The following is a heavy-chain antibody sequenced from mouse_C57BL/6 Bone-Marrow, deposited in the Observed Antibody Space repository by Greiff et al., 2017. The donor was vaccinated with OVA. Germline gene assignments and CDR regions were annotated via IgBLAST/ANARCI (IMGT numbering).Heavy chain of an antibody. CDR1: GYTFTSYW. Sequence: VQLKQSGTVLARPGASVKMSCKTSGYTFTSYWMHWVKQRPGQGLEWIGAIYPGNSDTSYNQKFKGKAKLTAVTSASTAYMELSSLTNEDSAVYYCTRCYYSNFYYAMDYWGQGTSVTVSS. CDR3: TRCYYSNFYYAMDY. D-gene: IGHD2-5*01. V-gene: IGHV1-5*01. CDR2: IYPGNSDT. J-gene: IGHJ4*01.